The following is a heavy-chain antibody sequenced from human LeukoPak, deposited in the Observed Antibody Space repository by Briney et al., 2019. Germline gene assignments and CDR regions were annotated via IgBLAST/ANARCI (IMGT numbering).Heavy chain of an antibody. D-gene: IGHD4-17*01. V-gene: IGHV3-53*01. J-gene: IGHJ3*02. Sequence: GGSLRLSCAASGFTVSSNYMSWVRQAPGKGLEWVSVIYSGGSTYYAGSVKGRFTISRDNSKNTLYLQMNSLRAEDTAVYYCARLRVDAFDIWGQGTMVTVSS. CDR2: IYSGGST. CDR1: GFTVSSNY. CDR3: ARLRVDAFDI.